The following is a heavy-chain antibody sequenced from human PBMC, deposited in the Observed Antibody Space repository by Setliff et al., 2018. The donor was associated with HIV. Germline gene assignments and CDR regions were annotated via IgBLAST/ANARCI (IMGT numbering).Heavy chain of an antibody. Sequence: TSETLSLTCTVSGGSVTSSLYYWGWIRQPPGKGLEWIGTIYYGGTTYYNPSLRSRVTISVDTSRNRFFLKLTSVTAADTAVXXXXAGSNYDDSGYYSPYFDYWGXGALVTXSS. D-gene: IGHD3-3*01. CDR1: GGSVTSSLYY. V-gene: IGHV4-39*01. CDR2: IYYGGTT. J-gene: IGHJ4*02. CDR3: XAGSNYDDSGYYSPYFDY.